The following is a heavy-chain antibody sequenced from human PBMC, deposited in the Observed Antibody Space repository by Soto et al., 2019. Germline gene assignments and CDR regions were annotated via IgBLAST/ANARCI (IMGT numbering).Heavy chain of an antibody. CDR1: GFTFSSYG. D-gene: IGHD2-2*01. V-gene: IGHV3-33*01. J-gene: IGHJ4*02. Sequence: PGGSLRLSCAASGFTFSSYGMHWVRQAPGKGLEWVAVIWYDGSNKYYADSVKGRFTISRDNSKNTLYLQMNSLRAEDTAVYYCARGYWFYCSSTSCYAIDYWGQGTLVTVSS. CDR3: ARGYWFYCSSTSCYAIDY. CDR2: IWYDGSNK.